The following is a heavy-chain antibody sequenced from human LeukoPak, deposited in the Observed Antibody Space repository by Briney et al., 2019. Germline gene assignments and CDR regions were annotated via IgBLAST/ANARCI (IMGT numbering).Heavy chain of an antibody. Sequence: GGSLRLSCAASGFTFSSYEMNWVRQAPGKGLEWVSYISSSGSTIYYADSVKGRFTISRDNAKNSLYLQMNSLRAEDTAVYYCARDRRDCSGGSCYPMVDYWGQGTLVTVSS. J-gene: IGHJ4*02. CDR2: ISSSGSTI. D-gene: IGHD2-15*01. V-gene: IGHV3-48*03. CDR1: GFTFSSYE. CDR3: ARDRRDCSGGSCYPMVDY.